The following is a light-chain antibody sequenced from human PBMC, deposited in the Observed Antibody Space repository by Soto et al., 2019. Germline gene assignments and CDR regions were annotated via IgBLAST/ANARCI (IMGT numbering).Light chain of an antibody. V-gene: IGKV3D-20*02. CDR3: QEGTYWPA. Sequence: IVWTQSPATLSLSPGERATLSCRASQSVSNNYLAWYQQKPGQAPRLLIYGASNRATGIPARFSGSGSGTDFTLTISSLEPEDFAVYYCQEGTYWPAFGGGTKGGYQ. CDR1: QSVSNNY. CDR2: GAS. J-gene: IGKJ4*01.